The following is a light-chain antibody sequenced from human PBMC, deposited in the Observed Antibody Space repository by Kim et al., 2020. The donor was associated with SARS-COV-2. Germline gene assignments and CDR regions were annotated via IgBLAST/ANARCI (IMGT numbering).Light chain of an antibody. J-gene: IGKJ2*01. CDR2: AAS. Sequence: SQLTQSPSSLSASVGDRVTLTCRASQAISHYLAWYQQKPGKVPELLIYAASTLRSGVPSRFSGSGSRTDFTLTITGLQPEDVATYYCKKYNSVPYSFGQGTKLEI. CDR3: KKYNSVPYS. CDR1: QAISHY. V-gene: IGKV1-27*01.